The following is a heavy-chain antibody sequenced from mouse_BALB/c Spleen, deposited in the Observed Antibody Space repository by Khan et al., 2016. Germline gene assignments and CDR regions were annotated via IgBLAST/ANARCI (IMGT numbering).Heavy chain of an antibody. V-gene: IGHV8-12*01. CDR3: ARRGGDYFDY. J-gene: IGHJ2*01. Sequence: QVTLKESGPGILQPSQTLSLTCSFSGFSLSTSGMGVSWIRQPSGKGLEWLTHIYWDDDKRYNPSLKNRPTTSKDTSSTQVFHNITSMDTADAATYCCARRGGDYFDYWGQGTTLTVSS. CDR2: IYWDDDK. CDR1: GFSLSTSGMG.